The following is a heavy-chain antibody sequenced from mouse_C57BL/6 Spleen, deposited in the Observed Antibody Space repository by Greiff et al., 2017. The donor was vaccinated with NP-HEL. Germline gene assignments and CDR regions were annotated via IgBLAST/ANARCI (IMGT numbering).Heavy chain of an antibody. CDR3: ARSVYYYGSSYPAWFAY. CDR1: GYTFTDYN. Sequence: EVQLQQSGPELVKPGASVKMSCKASGYTFTDYNMHWVKQSHGKSLEWIGYINPNNGGTSSNQKFKGKATLTVNKSSSTAYMELRSLTAEESAVYYCARSVYYYGSSYPAWFAYWGQGTLVTVSA. D-gene: IGHD1-1*01. J-gene: IGHJ3*01. CDR2: INPNNGGT. V-gene: IGHV1-22*01.